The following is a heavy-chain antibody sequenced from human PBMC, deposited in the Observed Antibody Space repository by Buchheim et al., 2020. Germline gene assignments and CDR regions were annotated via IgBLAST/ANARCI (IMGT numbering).Heavy chain of an antibody. V-gene: IGHV3-23*01. CDR1: GFTFSRCG. Sequence: EVQLLESGGGLVQPGGSLRLSCEASGFTFSRCGMSWVRQAPGKGLEWVSTIRGGGSSPSYADSMKGRLNIFRENSKNTLYLQMSGLRAEDTAIYYCAKGRGTTGTLFDYWGQGTL. CDR2: IRGGGSSP. CDR3: AKGRGTTGTLFDY. J-gene: IGHJ4*02. D-gene: IGHD4-17*01.